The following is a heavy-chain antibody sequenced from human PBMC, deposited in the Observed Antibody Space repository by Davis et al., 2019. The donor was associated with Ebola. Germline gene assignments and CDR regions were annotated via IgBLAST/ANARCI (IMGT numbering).Heavy chain of an antibody. D-gene: IGHD3-3*01. CDR3: AKTYYDFWSGRGHYMDV. Sequence: PGGSLRLSCAASGFTFSSYGMHWVRQAPGKGLEWVAVISYDGSNKYYVDSVKGRFTISRDNSKNTLYLQMNSLRAEDTAVYYCAKTYYDFWSGRGHYMDVWGKGTTVTVSS. V-gene: IGHV3-30*18. CDR2: ISYDGSNK. CDR1: GFTFSSYG. J-gene: IGHJ6*03.